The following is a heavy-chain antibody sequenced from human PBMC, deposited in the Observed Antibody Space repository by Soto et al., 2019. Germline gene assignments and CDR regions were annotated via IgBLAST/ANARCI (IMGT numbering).Heavy chain of an antibody. V-gene: IGHV4-4*02. CDR2: IYHSGST. Sequence: SETLSLTCAVSGGSISSSNWWSWVRQPPGKGLEWIGEIYHSGSTNYNPSLKSRVTISVDTSKNQFSLKLSSVTAADTAVYYCAESSGGEWFDPWGQGTLVTVSS. CDR1: GGSISSSNW. CDR3: AESSGGEWFDP. J-gene: IGHJ5*02. D-gene: IGHD2-15*01.